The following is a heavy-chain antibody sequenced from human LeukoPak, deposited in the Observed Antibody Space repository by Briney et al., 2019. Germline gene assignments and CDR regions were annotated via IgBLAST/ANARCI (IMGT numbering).Heavy chain of an antibody. D-gene: IGHD6-13*01. CDR2: ISDSGGST. CDR3: AKDRPSTSWYQGFCDY. J-gene: IGHJ4*02. CDR1: GFTVSSYG. Sequence: GGSLRLSCAASGFTVSSYGMGWIRQAPGKGLEWVSAISDSGGSTYYADSVKGRFTISRDNSKNTVPLQMNSLRAEDTAVYYCAKDRPSTSWYQGFCDYWGQGTLVTVSS. V-gene: IGHV3-23*01.